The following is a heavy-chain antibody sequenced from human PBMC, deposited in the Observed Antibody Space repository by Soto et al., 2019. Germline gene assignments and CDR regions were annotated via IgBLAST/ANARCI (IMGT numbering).Heavy chain of an antibody. D-gene: IGHD2-15*01. J-gene: IGHJ6*02. CDR3: ARDLPPYSFDPRGYGMDV. V-gene: IGHV3-30-3*01. Sequence: PGGSLRLSCAASGFTFSSYAMHWVRQAPGKGLEWVAVISYDGSNKYYADSVKGRFTISRDNSKNTLYLQMNSLRAEDTAVYYCARDLPPYSFDPRGYGMDVWGQGTTVTVSS. CDR2: ISYDGSNK. CDR1: GFTFSSYA.